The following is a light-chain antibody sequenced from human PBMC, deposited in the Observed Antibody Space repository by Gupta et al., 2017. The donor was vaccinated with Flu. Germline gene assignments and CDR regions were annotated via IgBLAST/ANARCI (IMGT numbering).Light chain of an antibody. CDR1: QDIKNY. V-gene: IGKV1-16*02. Sequence: PSSLSVSAGDRVTITWRSTQDIKNYLAWFQQKPGKAPKSLIYAASSLQSGVPSKFSGSGSGTNFTLTISSLQPEDAASYFCQQYESFPYTFGRGTKLAI. CDR2: AAS. J-gene: IGKJ2*01. CDR3: QQYESFPYT.